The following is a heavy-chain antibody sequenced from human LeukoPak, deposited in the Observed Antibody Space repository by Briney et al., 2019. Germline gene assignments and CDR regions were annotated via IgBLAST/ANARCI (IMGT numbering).Heavy chain of an antibody. D-gene: IGHD4-11*01. Sequence: TGGSLRLSFAASGFTFSSYSMNWARQAPGKGLEWVSSISSSSSYIYYADSVKGRFTISRDNAKNSLYLQMNSLRAEDTAVYYCAKAVDYTFDYWGQGTLVTVSS. V-gene: IGHV3-21*01. CDR3: AKAVDYTFDY. CDR1: GFTFSSYS. J-gene: IGHJ4*02. CDR2: ISSSSSYI.